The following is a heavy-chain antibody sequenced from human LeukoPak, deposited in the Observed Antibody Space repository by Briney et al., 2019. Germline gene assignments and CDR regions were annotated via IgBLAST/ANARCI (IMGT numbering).Heavy chain of an antibody. D-gene: IGHD6-13*01. V-gene: IGHV1-8*01. J-gene: IGHJ6*02. CDR1: GYTFTSYD. CDR3: ARGRSGDSSSWYYYYYGMDV. Sequence: ASVKVSCKASGYTFTSYDINWVRQATGQGLEWMGWMNPNSGNTGYAQKFQGRVTMTRNNSISTAYMELSGLRSEDTAVYYCARGRSGDSSSWYYYYYGMDVWGQGTTVTVSS. CDR2: MNPNSGNT.